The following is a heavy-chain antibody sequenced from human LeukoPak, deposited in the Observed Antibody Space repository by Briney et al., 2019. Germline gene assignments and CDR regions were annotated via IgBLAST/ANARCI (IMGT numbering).Heavy chain of an antibody. CDR3: ARDLGSSGYIGWFVP. CDR2: ISSSGGTT. Sequence: GGSLRLSCAASGFTFSDYYMNWIRQAPGKGLEWISYISSSGGTTYDVDSVQGRFTISRDNAQNSLYLQMNNLRADDTAVYYCARDLGSSGYIGWFVPWGQGTLVTVSS. CDR1: GFTFSDYY. D-gene: IGHD6-13*01. J-gene: IGHJ5*02. V-gene: IGHV3-11*01.